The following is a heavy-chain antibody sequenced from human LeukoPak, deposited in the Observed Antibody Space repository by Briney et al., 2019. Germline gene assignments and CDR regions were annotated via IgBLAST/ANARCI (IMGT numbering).Heavy chain of an antibody. V-gene: IGHV3-64D*06. CDR3: VKDREMGSGWAYFQH. J-gene: IGHJ1*01. CDR2: IGRNGDST. D-gene: IGHD6-19*01. CDR1: GFTFSTYA. Sequence: GGSLRLSCSASGFTFSTYAMHWVRQAPGKGLEYVSAIGRNGDSTYYADSVKGRFTISRDNSKNTLYLQMSSLGPEDTAVYYCVKDREMGSGWAYFQHWGQGTLVTVSS.